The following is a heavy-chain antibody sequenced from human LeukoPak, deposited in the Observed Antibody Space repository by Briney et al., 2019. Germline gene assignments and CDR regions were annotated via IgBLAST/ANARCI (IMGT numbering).Heavy chain of an antibody. CDR1: GFTFSSYE. V-gene: IGHV3-48*03. CDR2: ISSSGSTI. CDR3: ARDTRSSSGWYGTSFDY. J-gene: IGHJ4*02. Sequence: GRSLRLSCAASGFTFSSYEMNWVRQAPGKGLEWVSYISSSGSTIYYADSVKGRFTISRDNAKNSLYLQMNSLRAEDTAVYYCARDTRSSSGWYGTSFDYWGQGTLVTVSS. D-gene: IGHD6-19*01.